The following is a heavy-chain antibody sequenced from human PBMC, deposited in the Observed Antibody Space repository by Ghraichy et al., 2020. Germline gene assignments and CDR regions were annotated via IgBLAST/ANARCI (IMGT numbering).Heavy chain of an antibody. V-gene: IGHV3-48*02. Sequence: GGYLRLSCAASGFTFSSYGMTWVRQAPGKGLEWVSYISNSNTTIYYSDSVKGRFTISRDNAKSSLFLQMNSLRDEDTAVYYCARDRTIFGLVIISSPFEHGFDVWGQGTMVTVSS. CDR3: ARDRTIFGLVIISSPFEHGFDV. J-gene: IGHJ3*01. D-gene: IGHD3/OR15-3a*01. CDR1: GFTFSSYG. CDR2: ISNSNTTI.